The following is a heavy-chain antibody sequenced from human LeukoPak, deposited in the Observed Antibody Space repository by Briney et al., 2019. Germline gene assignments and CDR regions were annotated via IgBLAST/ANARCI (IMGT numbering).Heavy chain of an antibody. CDR2: IYPGDSDT. V-gene: IGHV5-51*01. CDR1: GYSFTSYW. CDR3: ASHSSGYFLDAFDI. J-gene: IGHJ3*02. Sequence: PGASLQISCKGSGYSFTSYWIGWVRPLPGKGLEWMGIIYPGDSDTRYSPSFQGQVTISADKSISTAYLQWSGLKASDTAMYYCASHSSGYFLDAFDIWGQGTMVTVSS. D-gene: IGHD3-22*01.